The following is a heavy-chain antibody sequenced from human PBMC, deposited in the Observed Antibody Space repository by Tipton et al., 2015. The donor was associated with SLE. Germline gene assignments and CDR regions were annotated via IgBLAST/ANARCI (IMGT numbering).Heavy chain of an antibody. J-gene: IGHJ3*02. V-gene: IGHV5-51*03. Sequence: QSGPEVKKPGESLKISCKGSGYSFTSYWIGWVRQMPGKGLEWMGIIYPGDSDTRYSPSFQGQVTISADKSISTAYLQWSSLKASDTAMYYCARSLSIVGATDAFDIWGQGTMVTVSS. D-gene: IGHD1-26*01. CDR2: IYPGDSDT. CDR1: GYSFTSYW. CDR3: ARSLSIVGATDAFDI.